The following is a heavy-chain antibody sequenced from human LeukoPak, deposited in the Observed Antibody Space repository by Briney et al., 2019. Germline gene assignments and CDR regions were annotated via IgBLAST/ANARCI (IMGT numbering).Heavy chain of an antibody. V-gene: IGHV1-2*06. CDR2: INPNSGGT. CDR1: GYTFTGYY. D-gene: IGHD2-15*01. Sequence: ASVKVSCKASGYTFTGYYMHWVRQAPGQGLEWMGRINPNSGGTNYAQKFQGRGTMTRDTSISTAHIELSRLRSDDTALYYYRSAGRRSGYYFHHWGQGTLVTVSS. J-gene: IGHJ4*02. CDR3: RSAGRRSGYYFHH.